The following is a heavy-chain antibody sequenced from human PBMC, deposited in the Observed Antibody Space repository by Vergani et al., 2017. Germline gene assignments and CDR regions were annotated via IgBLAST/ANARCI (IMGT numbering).Heavy chain of an antibody. CDR2: ISHRGST. CDR1: GGSSSGFF. V-gene: IGHV4-34*01. D-gene: IGHD2/OR15-2a*01. Sequence: QVRLQQWGAGLLKPSETLSLSFAVSGGSSSGFFWSWIRQSPGEGLVWIGDISHRGSTNYNPSLESRVTISIDTSKNQFSLKLTSVTAADTAVYYCATSDADIWYLHTFYWGQGTLVTVSS. CDR3: ATSDADIWYLHTFY. J-gene: IGHJ4*02.